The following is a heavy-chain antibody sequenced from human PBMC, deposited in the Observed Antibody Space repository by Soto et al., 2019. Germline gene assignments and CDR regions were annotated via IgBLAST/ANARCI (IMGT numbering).Heavy chain of an antibody. CDR3: ARLGFNYDFLSGYYNVHHYYGIDV. CDR2: SYPGDSDT. J-gene: IGHJ6*02. V-gene: IGHV5-51*01. CDR1: GYKVSTWHNFTSYW. D-gene: IGHD3-3*01. Sequence: PGESLKISCMGSGYKVSTWHNFTSYWIAWVRQRPGEGLEWMGISYPGDSDTGYSPSFQGQVTISADKSINSVYLQWSSLKASDTATYYCARLGFNYDFLSGYYNVHHYYGIDVWGQGTTVTVSS.